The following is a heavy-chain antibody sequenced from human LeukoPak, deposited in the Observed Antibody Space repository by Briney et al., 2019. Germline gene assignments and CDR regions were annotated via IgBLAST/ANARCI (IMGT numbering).Heavy chain of an antibody. V-gene: IGHV3-23*01. CDR3: AKDLKYQLLPY. CDR2: ISGSGGST. J-gene: IGHJ4*02. Sequence: GGSLRLSCAASGFTFSSYAMSWVRQAPGKGLEWVSAISGSGGSTYYADSVKGRFTISRDNSKNTLYLQMSSLRAEDTAVYYCAKDLKYQLLPYWGQGTLVTVSS. CDR1: GFTFSSYA. D-gene: IGHD2-2*01.